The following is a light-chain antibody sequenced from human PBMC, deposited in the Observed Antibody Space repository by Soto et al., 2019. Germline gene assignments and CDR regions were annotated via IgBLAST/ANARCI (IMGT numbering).Light chain of an antibody. V-gene: IGLV2-8*01. Sequence: QSVLTQPPSASGSPGQSVTISYIGTSSDVGRYNYVSWYQHHPGKAPKLIIYEVTKRPSGVPDRFSGSKSGNTASLTGSGLQADDEADYYCNSYVGSNNYVFGTGTKVTVL. CDR2: EVT. CDR1: SSDVGRYNY. J-gene: IGLJ1*01. CDR3: NSYVGSNNYV.